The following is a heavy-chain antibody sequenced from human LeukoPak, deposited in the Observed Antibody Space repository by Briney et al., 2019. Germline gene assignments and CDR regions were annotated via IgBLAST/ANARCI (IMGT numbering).Heavy chain of an antibody. CDR1: GYSFTSYW. D-gene: IGHD2-21*02. J-gene: IGHJ3*02. CDR2: IYPGDSDT. Sequence: GESLKISCKGSGYSFTSYWIGWVRQMPGRGLEWMGIIYPGDSDTRYSPSFQGQVTISADKSISTAYLQWSSLKASDTAMYYCASNSRLAYCGGDCYHAFDIWGQGTMVTVSS. CDR3: ASNSRLAYCGGDCYHAFDI. V-gene: IGHV5-51*01.